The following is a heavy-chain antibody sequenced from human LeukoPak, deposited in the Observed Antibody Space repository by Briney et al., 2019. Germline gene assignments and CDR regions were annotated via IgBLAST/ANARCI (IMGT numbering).Heavy chain of an antibody. CDR1: GFTFSSYG. D-gene: IGHD7-27*01. CDR2: ISGSGDST. J-gene: IGHJ4*02. Sequence: GGSLRLSCAASGFTFSSYGMSWVRQAPGKGLEWVSVISGSGDSTYYADSAKGRFTISRDNSKNTLYLQMNSLRVEDTAVYYCARNWGVDYWGQGTLVTVSS. V-gene: IGHV3-23*01. CDR3: ARNWGVDY.